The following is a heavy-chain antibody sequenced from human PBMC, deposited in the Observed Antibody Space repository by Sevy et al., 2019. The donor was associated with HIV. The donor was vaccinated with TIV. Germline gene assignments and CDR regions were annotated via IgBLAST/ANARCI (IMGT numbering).Heavy chain of an antibody. V-gene: IGHV1-69*13. D-gene: IGHD2-2*01. CDR3: ARDVYCSSTSCYSLVGDDAFDI. CDR2: IIPIFGTA. J-gene: IGHJ3*02. Sequence: ASVKVSCKASGGTFSSYAISWVRQAPGQGLEWMGGIIPIFGTANYAQKFQGRVTITADESTSTAYMELSSLRSEDTAVYYCARDVYCSSTSCYSLVGDDAFDIWGQGTMVTVSS. CDR1: GGTFSSYA.